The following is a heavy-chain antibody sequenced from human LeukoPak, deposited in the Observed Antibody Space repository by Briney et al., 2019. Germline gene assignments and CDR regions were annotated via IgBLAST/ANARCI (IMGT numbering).Heavy chain of an antibody. CDR3: ARDRRKVADYYFDY. CDR2: ISSDGRDK. Sequence: PGGSLRLSCAPSGFTLSTYAMHWARQAPGKGLEWVAVISSDGRDKHHADSVKGRFTISRDNSKNTLFLQMNSLRPEDTARYYCARDRRKVADYYFDYWGQGTLVTVSS. CDR1: GFTLSTYA. J-gene: IGHJ4*02. V-gene: IGHV3-30-3*01. D-gene: IGHD6-19*01.